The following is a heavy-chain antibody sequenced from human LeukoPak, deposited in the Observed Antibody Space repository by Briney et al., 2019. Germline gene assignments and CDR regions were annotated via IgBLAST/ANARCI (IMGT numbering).Heavy chain of an antibody. V-gene: IGHV1-69*13. CDR2: IIPIFGTA. CDR3: ARGGSGSRDYYMDV. Sequence: ASVKVSCKASGGTFSSYAISWVRQAPGQGLEWMGGIIPIFGTANHAQKFQGRVTITADESTSTAYMELSSLRSEDTAVYYCARGGSGSRDYYMDVWGKGTTVTVSS. CDR1: GGTFSSYA. D-gene: IGHD3-10*01. J-gene: IGHJ6*03.